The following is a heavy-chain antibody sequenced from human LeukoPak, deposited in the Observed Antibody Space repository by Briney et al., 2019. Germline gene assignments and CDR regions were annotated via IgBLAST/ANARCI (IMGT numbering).Heavy chain of an antibody. D-gene: IGHD5-24*01. CDR1: GGSISSYY. V-gene: IGHV4-59*08. J-gene: IGHJ4*02. CDR2: IYYSGST. Sequence: SETLSLTCTVSGGSISSYYWSWIRQPPGKGLEWIGYIYYSGSTNYNPSLKSRVTISVDTSKNQFSLKLSSVTAADTAVYYCARHGDRYWLQSDYWGQGTLVTVSS. CDR3: ARHGDRYWLQSDY.